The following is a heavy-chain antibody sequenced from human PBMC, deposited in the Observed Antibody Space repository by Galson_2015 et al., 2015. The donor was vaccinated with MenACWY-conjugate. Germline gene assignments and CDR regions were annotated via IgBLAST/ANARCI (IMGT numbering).Heavy chain of an antibody. Sequence: SLRLSCAASGFTFSSYAMSWVRQAPGKGLEWVSAISGSGGSTYYADSVKGRFTISRDNSKNTLYLQMNSLRAEDTAVYYCARGRITIFGVVTPPGGVDYWGQGTLVTVSP. CDR2: ISGSGGST. D-gene: IGHD3-3*01. CDR3: ARGRITIFGVVTPPGGVDY. J-gene: IGHJ4*02. CDR1: GFTFSSYA. V-gene: IGHV3-23*01.